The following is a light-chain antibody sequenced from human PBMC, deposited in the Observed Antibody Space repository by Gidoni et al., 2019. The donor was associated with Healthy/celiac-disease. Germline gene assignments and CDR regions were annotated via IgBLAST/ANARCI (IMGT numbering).Light chain of an antibody. CDR2: DVS. CDR3: SSYTSSSTLDV. J-gene: IGLJ1*01. V-gene: IGLV2-14*03. CDR1: SSDAGGYNY. Sequence: QSALPQPSSVSGSPGQSITISCTGTSSDAGGYNYGYWDQQHPGKAPKLMIYDVSNRPSGVSNRFSGSKSGNTASLTISGIQAEDEADYYCSSYTSSSTLDVFGTGTKVTVL.